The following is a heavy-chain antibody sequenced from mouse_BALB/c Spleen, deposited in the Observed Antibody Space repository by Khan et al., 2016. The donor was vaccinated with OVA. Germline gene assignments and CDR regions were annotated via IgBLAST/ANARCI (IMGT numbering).Heavy chain of an antibody. V-gene: IGHV3-2*02. Sequence: EVQLKQSGPGLVKPSQSLSLTCTVTGYSITSGYAWNWIRQFPGNKLEWMGYISYSGSTSYNPSLKSRISITPDTSKNQFFLPLNSVITEDAATDYCARKNDYGYAVDYWGQGTSVTVSS. J-gene: IGHJ4*01. CDR1: GYSITSGYA. CDR3: ARKNDYGYAVDY. CDR2: ISYSGST. D-gene: IGHD1-1*01.